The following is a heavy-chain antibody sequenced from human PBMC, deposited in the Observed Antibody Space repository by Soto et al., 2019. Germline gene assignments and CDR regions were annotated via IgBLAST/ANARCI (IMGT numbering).Heavy chain of an antibody. V-gene: IGHV3-9*01. Sequence: EVQLVESGGGLVQPGRSLRLSCAASGFTFDDYAMHWVRQAPGKGLEWASGISWNSGSIGYADSVKGRFTISRDNAKKSLYLQMNSLREEDTALYYCAKDGSSGWYDYWGQGTLVTVSS. CDR3: AKDGSSGWYDY. J-gene: IGHJ4*02. D-gene: IGHD6-19*01. CDR2: ISWNSGSI. CDR1: GFTFDDYA.